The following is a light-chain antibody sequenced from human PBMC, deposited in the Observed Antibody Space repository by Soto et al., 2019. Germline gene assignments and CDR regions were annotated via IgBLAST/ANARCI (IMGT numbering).Light chain of an antibody. V-gene: IGKV1-39*01. CDR3: QQSYSTPPIT. CDR2: AAS. Sequence: DIQMTQSPSSLSASVGDRVTITCRASQSISSYLNWYQQKPGKAPKLLIYAASSLHSGVPSRFSGSRSGTDVTLAISSLQPEDFATYYCQQSYSTPPITFGQGTRLEI. J-gene: IGKJ5*01. CDR1: QSISSY.